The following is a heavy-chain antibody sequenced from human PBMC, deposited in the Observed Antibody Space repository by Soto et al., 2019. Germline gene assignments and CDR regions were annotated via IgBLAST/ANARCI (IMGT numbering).Heavy chain of an antibody. CDR3: ARGMTTVTTFDY. Sequence: QLQLQESGSGLVKPSQTLSLTCAGSGGSISSGGYSLSWIRQPPGRGLEWIGYIYNSGSTYSHPSLKSRVTISVDRSKKQVSLKLSSVTAADTAVYDCARGMTTVTTFDYWGQGTLVTVSS. CDR1: GGSISSGGYS. CDR2: IYNSGST. V-gene: IGHV4-30-2*01. D-gene: IGHD4-17*01. J-gene: IGHJ4*02.